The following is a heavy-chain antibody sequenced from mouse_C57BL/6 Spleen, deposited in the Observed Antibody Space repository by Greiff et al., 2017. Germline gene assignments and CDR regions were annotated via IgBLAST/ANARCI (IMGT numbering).Heavy chain of an antibody. Sequence: VQLQQSGPELVKPGASVKISCKASGYSFTGYYMHWVKQSSEKSLEWIGEINPSTGGTSYNQKFKGKATLTVDKSSSTAYMQLKSLTSEDSAVYYCARGRYGSDAMDYWGQRTSVTVSS. CDR1: GYSFTGYY. V-gene: IGHV1-43*01. D-gene: IGHD1-1*01. CDR3: ARGRYGSDAMDY. CDR2: INPSTGGT. J-gene: IGHJ4*01.